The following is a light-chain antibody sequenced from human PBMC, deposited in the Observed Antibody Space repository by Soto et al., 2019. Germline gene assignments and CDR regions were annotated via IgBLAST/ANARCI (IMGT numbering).Light chain of an antibody. J-gene: IGLJ1*01. CDR3: QSYDSSLSGYV. CDR2: EVT. V-gene: IGLV2-14*01. CDR1: SSDIGGYDY. Sequence: QSALTQPASVSGSPGQSITISCTGTSSDIGGYDYVYWYQQHPGKAPKVMIFEVTNRPSGVSDRFSGSKSGNTASLAITGLEAEDEADYYCQSYDSSLSGYVFGTGTKLTVL.